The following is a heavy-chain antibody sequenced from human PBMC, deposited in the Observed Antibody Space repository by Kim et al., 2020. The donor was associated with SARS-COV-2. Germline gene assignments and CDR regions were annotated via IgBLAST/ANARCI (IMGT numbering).Heavy chain of an antibody. CDR1: GFTFSLYS. Sequence: GGSLRLSCAASGFTFSLYSMTWVRQAPGKGLEWVSVISPSGGATYYADSVKGRFTISRDYSMHILYLQMNSLSAEDTAVYYCARTGGNSPRPLIYWGQGTLVTVSS. D-gene: IGHD2-8*02. CDR2: ISPSGGAT. V-gene: IGHV3-23*01. CDR3: ARTGGNSPRPLIY. J-gene: IGHJ4*02.